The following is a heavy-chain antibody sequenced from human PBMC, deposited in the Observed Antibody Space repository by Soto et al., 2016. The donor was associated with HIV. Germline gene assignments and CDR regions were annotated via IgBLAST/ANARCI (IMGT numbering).Heavy chain of an antibody. CDR1: GSSSVTLL. CDR3: ARDPYYHYMDV. V-gene: IGHV3-73*01. J-gene: IGHJ6*03. Sequence: EVQLVESWGRLGPAWGGPLNSPAQPLGSSSVTLLFTGSARLPGKDWGWVGHIRTKGNNYATAFSASVKGRFTISRDDSKNTAYLQMNSLKTEDTAVYYCARDPYYHYMDVWGQRDHGHRLL. CDR2: IRTKGNNYAT.